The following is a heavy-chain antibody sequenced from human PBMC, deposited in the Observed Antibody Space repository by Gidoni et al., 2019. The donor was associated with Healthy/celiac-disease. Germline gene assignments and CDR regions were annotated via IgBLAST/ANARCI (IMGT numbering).Heavy chain of an antibody. Sequence: EVQLVQSGAEVKKPGESLRISSTGSGYSFTSYWISWVRQMPGKGLEWKGRISSSDSYTNYSPSFQGHVTISADKSTITAYLQWISLKASDTAMDYCAIRELVRYYYGMDVWGQGTTVTVSS. CDR3: AIRELVRYYYGMDV. D-gene: IGHD6-13*01. CDR2: ISSSDSYT. J-gene: IGHJ6*02. V-gene: IGHV5-10-1*01. CDR1: GYSFTSYW.